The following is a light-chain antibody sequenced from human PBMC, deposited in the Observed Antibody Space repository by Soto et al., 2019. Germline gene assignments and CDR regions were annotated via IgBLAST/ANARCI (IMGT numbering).Light chain of an antibody. CDR3: SSYSDSSTL. Sequence: QSALTQPASVSGSPGQSITISCTGSSSDVGAYNYVCWYQQHPGKAPKLIIYDVTDRPSGVSNRFSGSKSANTASLTISGRQAEDEADYYCSSYSDSSTLFGGGTQLTVL. CDR2: DVT. J-gene: IGLJ2*01. V-gene: IGLV2-14*01. CDR1: SSDVGAYNY.